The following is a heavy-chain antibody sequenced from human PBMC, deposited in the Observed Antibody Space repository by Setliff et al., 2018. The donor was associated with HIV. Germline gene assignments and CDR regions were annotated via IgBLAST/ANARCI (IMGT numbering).Heavy chain of an antibody. CDR2: ISGFNGNT. V-gene: IGHV1-18*01. J-gene: IGHJ3*02. Sequence: ASVKVPCKASGSSFDRYGLSGVRQAPGQGLEWMGWISGFNGNTKYAQSFQDRVAMTTEPATSTAYMERRSLRSDDTAGYFCARVPYRSAWFSGGHDAFDIWGQGTMVT. CDR1: GSSFDRYG. CDR3: ARVPYRSAWFSGGHDAFDI. D-gene: IGHD6-19*01.